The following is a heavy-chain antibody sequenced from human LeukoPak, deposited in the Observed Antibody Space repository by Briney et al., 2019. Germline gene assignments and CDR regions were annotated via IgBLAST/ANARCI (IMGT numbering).Heavy chain of an antibody. J-gene: IGHJ4*02. CDR3: AGDLSRWGPAWHCSSTSCYPGTFDY. CDR1: GYTFTGYY. D-gene: IGHD2-2*01. V-gene: IGHV1-2*02. Sequence: GASVKVSCKASGYTFTGYYMHWVRQAPGQGLEWMGWINPNSGGTNYAQKFQGRVTMTRDTSISTAYMELSRLRSDDTAVYYCAGDLSRWGPAWHCSSTSCYPGTFDYWGQGTLVTVSS. CDR2: INPNSGGT.